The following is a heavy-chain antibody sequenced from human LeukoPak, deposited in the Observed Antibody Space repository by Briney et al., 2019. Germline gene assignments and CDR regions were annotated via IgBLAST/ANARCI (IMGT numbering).Heavy chain of an antibody. CDR2: ISWNSGSI. CDR3: AKVTPVNYYDSSGYYDY. CDR1: GFTFDDYA. Sequence: PGRSLRLSCAASGFTFDDYAMHWVRQAPGKGLEWVSGISWNSGSIGCADSVKGRFTISRDNAKNSLYLQMNSLRAEDTALYYCAKVTPVNYYDSSGYYDYWGQGTLVTVSS. D-gene: IGHD3-22*01. V-gene: IGHV3-9*01. J-gene: IGHJ4*02.